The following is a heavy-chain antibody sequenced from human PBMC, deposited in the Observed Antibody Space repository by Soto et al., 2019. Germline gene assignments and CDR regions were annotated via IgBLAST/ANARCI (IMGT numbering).Heavy chain of an antibody. V-gene: IGHV3-48*02. Sequence: LRLSCADSGFTFSSYSMNWVRQAPGKGLEWVSYISSSSSTIYYADSVKGRFTISRDNAKNSLYLQMNSLRDEDTAVYYCARGLGIVVVPADIHNWFDPWGQGTLVTVSS. CDR1: GFTFSSYS. J-gene: IGHJ5*02. CDR2: ISSSSSTI. D-gene: IGHD2-2*02. CDR3: ARGLGIVVVPADIHNWFDP.